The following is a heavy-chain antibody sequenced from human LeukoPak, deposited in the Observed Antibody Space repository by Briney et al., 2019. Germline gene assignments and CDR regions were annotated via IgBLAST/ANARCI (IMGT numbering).Heavy chain of an antibody. CDR3: ARGRTLWLRRGFDY. CDR1: GYTFTSYD. V-gene: IGHV1-8*01. J-gene: IGHJ4*02. Sequence: GASVKVSCKASGYTFTSYDINWVRQATGQGLEWMGWMNPNSGNTGYAQKFQGRVTMTRNTSISTAYMELSSLRSEDTAVYYCARGRTLWLRRGFDYWGQGTLVTVSS. CDR2: MNPNSGNT. D-gene: IGHD5-18*01.